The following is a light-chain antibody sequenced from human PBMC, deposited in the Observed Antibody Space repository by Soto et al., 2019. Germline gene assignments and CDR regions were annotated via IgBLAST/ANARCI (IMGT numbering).Light chain of an antibody. CDR1: NSDVGGYNY. Sequence: QSVLTQPASLSGSAGQSITISCTGTNSDVGGYNYVSGYQQHPGKAPELMIYEVSHRPSGVSNRFSGSKSDNTASLTISGLQAEDEADYYCSSYTSISTLYVLGTGTKVTVL. CDR3: SSYTSISTLYV. J-gene: IGLJ1*01. V-gene: IGLV2-14*01. CDR2: EVS.